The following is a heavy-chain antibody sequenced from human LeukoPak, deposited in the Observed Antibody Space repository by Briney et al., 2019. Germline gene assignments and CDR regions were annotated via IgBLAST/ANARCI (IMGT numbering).Heavy chain of an antibody. J-gene: IGHJ5*02. Sequence: SVKDSCKACGGTFSSYAISWVRQAPGQGLEWMGGIIPIFGTANYAQKFQGRVTITADESTSTAYMQLSSLRSEDTAVYYCASDVSETSYNWFDPWGQGTLVTVSS. V-gene: IGHV1-69*13. D-gene: IGHD3-10*01. CDR3: ASDVSETSYNWFDP. CDR1: GGTFSSYA. CDR2: IIPIFGTA.